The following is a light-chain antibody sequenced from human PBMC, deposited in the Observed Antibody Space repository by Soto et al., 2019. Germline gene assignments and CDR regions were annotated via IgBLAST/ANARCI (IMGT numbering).Light chain of an antibody. CDR3: MQSIQLPRT. CDR2: EVS. CDR1: QSVLYSSNNKTY. Sequence: DIVMTQSPDSLAVSLGERATINCKSSQSVLYSSNNKTYLYWYLQKPGQPPQLLIYEVSNRFSGVPDRFSGIGSGTDFTLKISRVEAEDVGVYYCMQSIQLPRTFGQGTKVDIK. V-gene: IGKV2D-29*01. J-gene: IGKJ1*01.